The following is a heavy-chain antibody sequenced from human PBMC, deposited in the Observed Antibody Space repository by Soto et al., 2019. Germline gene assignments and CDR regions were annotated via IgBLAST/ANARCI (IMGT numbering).Heavy chain of an antibody. Sequence: EVQLLESGGGLVQPGGSLRLSCAASGFTFSSYAMSWVRQAPGKGLEWVSAISGSGGSTYYADSVKGRFTISRDKSKNALYLQMNSRRAEDTAVYYCAKDAGRGFGASDSFDICGQGTMVTVYS. CDR3: AKDAGRGFGASDSFDI. V-gene: IGHV3-23*01. CDR2: ISGSGGST. D-gene: IGHD3-10*01. J-gene: IGHJ3*02. CDR1: GFTFSSYA.